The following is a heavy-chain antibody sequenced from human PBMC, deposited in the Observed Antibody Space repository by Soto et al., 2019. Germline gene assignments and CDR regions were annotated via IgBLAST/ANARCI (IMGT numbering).Heavy chain of an antibody. J-gene: IGHJ5*02. CDR2: IYATGTT. CDR3: VRDGTKTLRDWFDP. V-gene: IGHV4-4*07. D-gene: IGHD1-1*01. CDR1: GASISGFY. Sequence: SETLSLTCTVSGASISGFYWSWIRKSAGKGLEWIGRIYATGTTDYNPSLKSRVMMSVDASKKQLSLKLRSVTAADTAVYYCVRDGTKTLRDWFDPWGQGISVTVSS.